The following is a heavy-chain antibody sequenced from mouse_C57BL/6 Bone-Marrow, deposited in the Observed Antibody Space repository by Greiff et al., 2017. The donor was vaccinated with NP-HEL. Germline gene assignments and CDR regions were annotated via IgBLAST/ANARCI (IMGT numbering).Heavy chain of an antibody. CDR3: ARIVFYDGSRGYFDV. D-gene: IGHD1-1*01. CDR1: GYSFTDYN. V-gene: IGHV1-39*01. J-gene: IGHJ1*03. Sequence: EVQLQQSGPELVKPGASVKLSCKASGYSFTDYNMNWVKQSNGKSLEWIGVINPNYGTTSYNQKFKGKATLTVDQSSSTAYMQLNRLTSEDSAVYYCARIVFYDGSRGYFDVWGTGTTVTVSS. CDR2: INPNYGTT.